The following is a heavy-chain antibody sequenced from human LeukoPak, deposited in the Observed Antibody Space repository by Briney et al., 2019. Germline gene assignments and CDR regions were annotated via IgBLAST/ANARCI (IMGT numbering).Heavy chain of an antibody. J-gene: IGHJ5*02. V-gene: IGHV4-59*01. D-gene: IGHD2-21*01. CDR1: GGSISSYY. Sequence: NTSETLSLTCTVSGGSISSYYWSWIRQPPGKGLEWIGYIYYSGSTNYNPSLKSRVTISVDTSKNQFSLKLSSVTAADTAVYYCATLACCGGDCYWGGWFDPWGQGTLVTVSS. CDR3: ATLACCGGDCYWGGWFDP. CDR2: IYYSGST.